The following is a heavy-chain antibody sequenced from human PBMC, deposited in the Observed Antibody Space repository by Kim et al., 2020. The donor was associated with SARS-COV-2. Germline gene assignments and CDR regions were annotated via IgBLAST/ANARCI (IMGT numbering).Heavy chain of an antibody. D-gene: IGHD5-18*01. CDR3: AREIRGYSSFGADY. CDR1: GFTFSSYS. Sequence: GGSLRLSCAASGFTFSSYSMNWVRQAPGKGLEWVSYISSSSSTIYYADSVKGRFTISRDNAKNSLYLQMNSLRAEDTAVYYCAREIRGYSSFGADYWGQGTLVTVSS. J-gene: IGHJ4*02. CDR2: ISSSSSTI. V-gene: IGHV3-48*04.